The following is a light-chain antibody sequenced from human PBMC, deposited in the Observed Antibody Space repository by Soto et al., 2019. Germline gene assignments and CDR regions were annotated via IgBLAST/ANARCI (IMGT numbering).Light chain of an antibody. CDR1: QSVSYN. CDR2: GAF. CDR3: QQYKNLPPLT. J-gene: IGKJ4*01. Sequence: EIVMTQSPATLSVSPGETATLSCRASQSVSYNLAWYQQKPGQGPRLLIYGAFTRATGIPARFSGSGYGTEFTLTISSLQSEDFAVYYCQQYKNLPPLTFGGGTKVEIK. V-gene: IGKV3-15*01.